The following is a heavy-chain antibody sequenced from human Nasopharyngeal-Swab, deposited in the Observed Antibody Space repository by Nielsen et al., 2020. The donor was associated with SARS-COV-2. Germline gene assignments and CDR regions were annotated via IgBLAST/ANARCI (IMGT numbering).Heavy chain of an antibody. Sequence: GESRKTPLEVLGSTFGDIWRNWVRQAPGKGLEWVANIKPDGSEKYYVDSVKGRFTISRDNARNSLFLQMDSLRVEDTAIYYCAGNHDNTFWGQGNLVAVS. D-gene: IGHD3-22*01. CDR2: IKPDGSEK. CDR1: GSTFGDIW. J-gene: IGHJ4*02. V-gene: IGHV3-7*03. CDR3: AGNHDNTF.